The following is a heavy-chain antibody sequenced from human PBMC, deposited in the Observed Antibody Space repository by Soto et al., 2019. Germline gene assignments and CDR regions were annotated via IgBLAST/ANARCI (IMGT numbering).Heavy chain of an antibody. CDR2: ISSSSSYI. Sequence: GGSLRLSCAASGFTFSSYSMNWFRQAPGKGLEWVSSISSSSSYIYYADSVKGRFTISRDNAKNSLYLQMNSLRAEDTAVYYCAGGGYYDILTGYPIYYYYGMDVWGQGTTVTVSS. CDR3: AGGGYYDILTGYPIYYYYGMDV. CDR1: GFTFSSYS. J-gene: IGHJ6*02. V-gene: IGHV3-21*01. D-gene: IGHD3-9*01.